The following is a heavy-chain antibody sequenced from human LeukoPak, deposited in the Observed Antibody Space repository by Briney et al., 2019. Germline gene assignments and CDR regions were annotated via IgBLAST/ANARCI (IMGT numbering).Heavy chain of an antibody. CDR2: ISGDAAEI. D-gene: IGHD1-26*01. V-gene: IGHV3-21*06. Sequence: GGSLRLSCEASGFVFDAFSMNWVRQAPGKGLEWVSSISGDAAEIYNADSVRGRFTISGDNAKNSVFLEMKSLTVEDAAIYYCVRDTSGGFQGLVFDHWGQGALVTVSS. CDR1: GFVFDAFS. CDR3: VRDTSGGFQGLVFDH. J-gene: IGHJ4*02.